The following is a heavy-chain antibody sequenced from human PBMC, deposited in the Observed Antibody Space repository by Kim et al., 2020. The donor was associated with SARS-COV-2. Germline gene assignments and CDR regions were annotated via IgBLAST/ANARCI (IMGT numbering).Heavy chain of an antibody. J-gene: IGHJ4*02. Sequence: GGSLRLSCAASGFTFSSYGMHWVRQAPGKGLEWVAVISYDGSNKYYADAVKGRFTISRDNSKNTLYLQMNSLRAEDTAVYYCAKSNYYDSSGYLDYWGQGTLVTVSS. CDR2: ISYDGSNK. D-gene: IGHD3-22*01. CDR1: GFTFSSYG. V-gene: IGHV3-30*18. CDR3: AKSNYYDSSGYLDY.